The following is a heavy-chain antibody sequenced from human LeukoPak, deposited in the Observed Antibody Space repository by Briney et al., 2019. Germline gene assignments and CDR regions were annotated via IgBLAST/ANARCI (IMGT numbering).Heavy chain of an antibody. V-gene: IGHV4-38-2*02. Sequence: SETLSLTCTVSGYSISSGYYWGWIRQPPGKGLEWIGSIYHSGSTYYNPSLKSRVTISVDTSKNQFSLKLSSVTAADTAVYYCVRGGPGLLWFGELSPPNWFDPWGQGTLVTVSS. D-gene: IGHD3-10*01. CDR1: GYSISSGYY. CDR2: IYHSGST. J-gene: IGHJ5*02. CDR3: VRGGPGLLWFGELSPPNWFDP.